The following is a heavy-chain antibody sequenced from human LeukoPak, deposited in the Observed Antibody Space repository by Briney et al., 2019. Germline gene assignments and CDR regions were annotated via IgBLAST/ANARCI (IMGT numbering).Heavy chain of an antibody. J-gene: IGHJ4*02. CDR1: GFTFSTYD. Sequence: GGSLRLSCAASGFTFSTYDMHWVRQAPGKGPEWVAVIGYDGSNKYYADSVNGRFTISRDNSKNTLYLQMNSLRAEDTAVYYCASQTKYRSSWYFDYWGQGTLVTVSS. CDR2: IGYDGSNK. V-gene: IGHV3-30*03. CDR3: ASQTKYRSSWYFDY. D-gene: IGHD6-13*01.